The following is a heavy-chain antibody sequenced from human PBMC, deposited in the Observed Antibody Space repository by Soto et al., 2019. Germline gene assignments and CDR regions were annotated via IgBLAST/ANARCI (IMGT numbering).Heavy chain of an antibody. J-gene: IGHJ6*02. CDR1: GGTFSSDA. D-gene: IGHD3-22*01. CDR2: IIPIFGTA. V-gene: IGHV1-69*01. Sequence: SLKGSCTASGGTFSSDAIGWVRQAPGQGLEWMGGIIPIFGTANYAQKFQGRVTITADESTSTAYMELSSLRSEDTAVYYCIAGPDSSGYYYYYGMDVWGQGTTVTVSS. CDR3: IAGPDSSGYYYYYGMDV.